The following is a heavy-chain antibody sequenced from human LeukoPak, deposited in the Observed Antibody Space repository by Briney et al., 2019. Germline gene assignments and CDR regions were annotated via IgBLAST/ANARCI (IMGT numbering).Heavy chain of an antibody. Sequence: PSETLSLTCTVSGGSISSYYWSWIRQPPGKGLEWIGYIYYSGSTNYNPSLKSRVTISVDTSKNQFFLKLSSVTAADTAVYYCASYYYDSSGYYSPGGHAFDIWGQGTMVTVSS. J-gene: IGHJ3*02. CDR3: ASYYYDSSGYYSPGGHAFDI. CDR2: IYYSGST. CDR1: GGSISSYY. D-gene: IGHD3-22*01. V-gene: IGHV4-59*01.